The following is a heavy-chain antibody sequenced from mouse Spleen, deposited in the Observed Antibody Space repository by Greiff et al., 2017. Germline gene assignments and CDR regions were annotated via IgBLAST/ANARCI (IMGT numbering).Heavy chain of an antibody. D-gene: IGHD2-14*01. Sequence: QVQLQQPGAELVKPGASVKLSCKASGYTFTSYWMHWVKQRPGRGLEWIGRIDPNSGGTKYNEKFKSKATLTVDKPSSTAYMQLSSLTSEDSAVYYCARSPSAYYRYDGYFDVWGAGTTVTVSS. V-gene: IGHV1-72*01. CDR3: ARSPSAYYRYDGYFDV. J-gene: IGHJ1*01. CDR1: GYTFTSYW. CDR2: IDPNSGGT.